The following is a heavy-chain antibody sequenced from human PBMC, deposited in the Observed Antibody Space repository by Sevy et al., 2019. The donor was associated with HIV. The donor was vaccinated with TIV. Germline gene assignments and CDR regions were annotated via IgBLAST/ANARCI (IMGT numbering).Heavy chain of an antibody. V-gene: IGHV3-53*01. CDR3: AREGLSSSGWPYYYYGMDV. Sequence: GGSLRLSCTASGFTVSSNYMSWVRQAPGKGLEWVSVIYSGGSPYYADAVKGRFTISRDNSKNTLYLQMNSLRAEDTAVYYCAREGLSSSGWPYYYYGMDVWGQGTTVTVSS. D-gene: IGHD6-19*01. CDR2: IYSGGSP. J-gene: IGHJ6*02. CDR1: GFTVSSNY.